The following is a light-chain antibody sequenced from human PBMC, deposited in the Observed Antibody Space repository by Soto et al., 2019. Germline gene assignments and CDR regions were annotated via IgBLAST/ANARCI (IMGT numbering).Light chain of an antibody. J-gene: IGKJ2*01. CDR2: AAS. Sequence: DIQMTHAPASLSASVGVRVTITCRASQSISSYLNWYQQKPGKAHKLLSYAASILQSGDPSRFSGSGSGTDFTHNIRSLQPEDFPTSDCQQSSSTPYTCGQGTRRQLK. CDR3: QQSSSTPYT. CDR1: QSISSY. V-gene: IGKV1-39*01.